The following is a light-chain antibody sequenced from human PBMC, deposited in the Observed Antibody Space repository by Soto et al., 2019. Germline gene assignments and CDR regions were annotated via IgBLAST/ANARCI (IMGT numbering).Light chain of an antibody. V-gene: IGLV2-14*01. J-gene: IGLJ1*01. Sequence: QSALTQPASVSGSPGQSITISCTGTSSDVGGYNYVSWYQQHPGKAPKLMIYDVSNRPSGVSNRFSGSKSGNTASLTISGLQAEDEADYYCSSYTCSSTLYVFVTGTKVTVL. CDR3: SSYTCSSTLYV. CDR1: SSDVGGYNY. CDR2: DVS.